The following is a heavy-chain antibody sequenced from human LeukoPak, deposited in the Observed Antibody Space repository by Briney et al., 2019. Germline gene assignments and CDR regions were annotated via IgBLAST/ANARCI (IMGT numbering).Heavy chain of an antibody. Sequence: SETLSLTCTVSGGSISSSSYYWGWIRQPPGKGLEWIGSIYYSGSTYYNPSLKCRVTISVDTSKNQFSLKLSSVTAADTAVYYCARSCDYYDSSGYYCFFDYWGQGTLVTVSS. CDR1: GGSISSSSYY. CDR3: ARSCDYYDSSGYYCFFDY. J-gene: IGHJ4*02. CDR2: IYYSGST. D-gene: IGHD3-22*01. V-gene: IGHV4-39*01.